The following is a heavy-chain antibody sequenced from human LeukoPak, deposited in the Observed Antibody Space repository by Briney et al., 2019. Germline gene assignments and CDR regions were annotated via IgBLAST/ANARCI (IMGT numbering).Heavy chain of an antibody. CDR2: INHSGAT. Sequence: PSETLSLTWGVAGGSFSTFYWSWIRQPPGKGLEWIGEINHSGATSYSPFLKSRVNISVDTSNNQFSLKLTSVTAADSAVYYCASSYYAWGQGTLVTVSS. D-gene: IGHD3-10*01. J-gene: IGHJ5*02. CDR1: GGSFSTFY. CDR3: ASSYYA. V-gene: IGHV4-34*01.